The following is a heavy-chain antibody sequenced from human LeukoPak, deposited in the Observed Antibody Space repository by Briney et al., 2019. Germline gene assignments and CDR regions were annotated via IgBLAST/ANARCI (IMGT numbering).Heavy chain of an antibody. Sequence: PSETLSLTCTVSGGSISSYYWSWIRQPPGKGLEWIGYIYYSGSTNYNPSLKSRVTISVDTSKNQFSLKLSSVTAADTAVYYCASVYGSASYYFDYWGQGTLVTVSS. J-gene: IGHJ4*02. CDR2: IYYSGST. D-gene: IGHD3-10*01. CDR3: ASVYGSASYYFDY. CDR1: GGSISSYY. V-gene: IGHV4-59*08.